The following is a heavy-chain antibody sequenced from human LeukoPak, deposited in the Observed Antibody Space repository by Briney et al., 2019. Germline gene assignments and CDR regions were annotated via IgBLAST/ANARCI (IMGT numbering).Heavy chain of an antibody. J-gene: IGHJ4*02. Sequence: PSETLSLTCTVSGGSISTYYWTWIRQPPGKGLEWIGYIYYSGSTNYNPSLKSRVTISVDTSKNQFSLKLSSVTAADTAVYYCAHSSGYYYPLGYWGQGTLVTVSS. CDR2: IYYSGST. V-gene: IGHV4-59*12. CDR3: AHSSGYYYPLGY. CDR1: GGSISTYY. D-gene: IGHD3-22*01.